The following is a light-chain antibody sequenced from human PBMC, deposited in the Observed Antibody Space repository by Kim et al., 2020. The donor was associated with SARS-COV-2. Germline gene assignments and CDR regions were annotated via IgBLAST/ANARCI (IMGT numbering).Light chain of an antibody. CDR3: QAWDSSTSVV. Sequence: SYELTQAPSVSVSPGQTASITCSGDKLGDRYASWYQQKPGQSPVLVIHQNDKRPSGIPERFSGSNSGNTANLTISGIQAMDEADYYCQAWDSSTSVVFGGGTQLTVL. CDR2: QND. V-gene: IGLV3-1*01. CDR1: KLGDRY. J-gene: IGLJ2*01.